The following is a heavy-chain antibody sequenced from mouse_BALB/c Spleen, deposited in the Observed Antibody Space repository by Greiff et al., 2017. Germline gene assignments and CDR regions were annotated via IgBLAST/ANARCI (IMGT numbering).Heavy chain of an antibody. CDR3: ARSQLGPRH. Sequence: VQLQQPGAELVKPGASVKLSCKASGYTFTSYWMHWVKQRPGQGLEWIGEIDPSDSYTNYNQKFKGKATLTVDKSSSTAYMQLSSLTSEDSAVYYCARSQLGPRHWGQGTLVTVSA. V-gene: IGHV1-69*02. D-gene: IGHD3-1*01. CDR1: GYTFTSYW. J-gene: IGHJ3*01. CDR2: IDPSDSYT.